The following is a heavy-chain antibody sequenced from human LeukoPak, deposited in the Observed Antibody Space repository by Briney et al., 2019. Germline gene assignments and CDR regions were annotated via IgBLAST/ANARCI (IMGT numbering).Heavy chain of an antibody. CDR3: ARDNYDANSPYWYFDL. V-gene: IGHV6-1*01. J-gene: IGHJ2*01. CDR2: TYYRSKWYN. CDR1: GDSVSSNSAA. D-gene: IGHD4-23*01. Sequence: SQTLSLTCAISGDSVSSNSAAWNWIRQSPSRGLEWLGRTYYRSKWYNDYAVSVKSRITINPDTSKNQFSLQLNSVTPEDTAVYYCARDNYDANSPYWYFDLWGRGTLVTVSS.